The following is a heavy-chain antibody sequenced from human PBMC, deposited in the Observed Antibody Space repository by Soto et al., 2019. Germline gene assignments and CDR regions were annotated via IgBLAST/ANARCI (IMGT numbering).Heavy chain of an antibody. V-gene: IGHV1-2*02. J-gene: IGHJ4*02. CDR2: INPNSGGT. Sequence: GASVKVSCKASGYTFTGYYMHWVRQAPGQGLEWMGWINPNSGGTNYAQKFQGRVTMTRDTSISTAYMELSRLRSDDTAVYYCVRGDILTGSPFDYWGQGTLVTVS. CDR3: VRGDILTGSPFDY. CDR1: GYTFTGYY. D-gene: IGHD3-9*01.